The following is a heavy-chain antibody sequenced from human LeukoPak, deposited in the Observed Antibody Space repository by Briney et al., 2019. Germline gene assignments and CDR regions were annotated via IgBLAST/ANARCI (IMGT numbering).Heavy chain of an antibody. Sequence: GGSLRLSCAASGFTVSSSYMTWVRQAPGKGLEWVSVIYSGGSTHYAGSVKGRFTISRDNSKNTLYLQMNSLRAEDTAVYYCAKAHYFWSGYPNWFDPWGQGTLVTVSS. CDR3: AKAHYFWSGYPNWFDP. CDR1: GFTVSSSY. V-gene: IGHV3-53*01. J-gene: IGHJ5*02. D-gene: IGHD3-3*01. CDR2: IYSGGST.